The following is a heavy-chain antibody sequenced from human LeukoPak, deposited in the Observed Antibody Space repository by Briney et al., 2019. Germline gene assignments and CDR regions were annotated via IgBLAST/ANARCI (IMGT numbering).Heavy chain of an antibody. CDR1: GGSISSSSHY. D-gene: IGHD2-15*01. J-gene: IGHJ4*02. V-gene: IGHV4-39*01. Sequence: SETLSLTCTVSGGSISSSSHYWGWIRQPPGMGLEWIGIIYNSGSTYYNPSLNSRVTVSLDTSKNQFSLTVTSVAAADTAVYYCARRYCSGGHCYYFDSWGQGTLVTVSS. CDR3: ARRYCSGGHCYYFDS. CDR2: IYNSGST.